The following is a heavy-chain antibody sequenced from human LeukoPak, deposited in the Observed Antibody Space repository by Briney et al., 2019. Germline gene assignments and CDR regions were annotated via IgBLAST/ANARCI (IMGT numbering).Heavy chain of an antibody. CDR3: ARYRVITNDYFDS. V-gene: IGHV3-11*01. D-gene: IGHD3-16*01. CDR2: ISNSCNTI. Sequence: NPGGSLRLSCAASGFTFGDLYMSWIRQAPGKGLEGVSYISNSCNTIKEPHSVKGRFTISRYNAQNSLFLQMKSLRAEDTDVYYCARYRVITNDYFDSWGQGPLVTVSS. CDR1: GFTFGDLY. J-gene: IGHJ4*02.